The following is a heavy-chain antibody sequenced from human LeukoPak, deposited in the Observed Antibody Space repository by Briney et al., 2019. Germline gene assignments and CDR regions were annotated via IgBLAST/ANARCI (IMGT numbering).Heavy chain of an antibody. CDR3: ARGWELLSAFDI. CDR2: FCGCIRPL. J-gene: IGHJ3*02. V-gene: IGHV3-48*01. CDR1: GLTLSSYS. Sequence: GGSVRLSCSASGLTLSSYSMNWLRHGPGKGLEGVSYFCGCIRPLFYADSVKRGFTISRDNAKNSLYLQMNSLSAEDTAVYYCARGWELLSAFDIWGQETMDTVSS. D-gene: IGHD1-26*01.